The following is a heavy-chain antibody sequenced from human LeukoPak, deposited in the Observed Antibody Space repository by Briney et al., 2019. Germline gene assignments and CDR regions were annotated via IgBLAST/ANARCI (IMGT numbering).Heavy chain of an antibody. V-gene: IGHV3-7*03. D-gene: IGHD2-21*02. J-gene: IGHJ4*02. CDR1: GFTFSSYW. CDR3: ASGKRSSYCGGDCYLDY. CDR2: IKQDGSEK. Sequence: PGGSLRLSCAASGFTFSSYWMSWVRQAPGKGLEWVANIKQDGSEKYYVDSVKGRFTISRDNSKNTLYLQMNSLRAEDTAVYYCASGKRSSYCGGDCYLDYWGQGTLVTVSS.